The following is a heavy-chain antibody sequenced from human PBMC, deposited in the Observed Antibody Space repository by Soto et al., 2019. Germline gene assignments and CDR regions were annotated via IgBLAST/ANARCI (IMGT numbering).Heavy chain of an antibody. CDR2: VYYNGFT. V-gene: IGHV4-39*01. D-gene: IGHD3-3*01. CDR1: GCSISSSSYY. Sequence: QLQLRESGPGLVKPSETLSLTCTVSGCSISSSSYYWAWNRQSPGKGLEWIGSVYYNGFTYYNPSLKSRVTISVDTSKNQFSLKLTSVTAADTAVYYCARMGDFWSGPGELDPWGQGTLVTVSS. CDR3: ARMGDFWSGPGELDP. J-gene: IGHJ5*02.